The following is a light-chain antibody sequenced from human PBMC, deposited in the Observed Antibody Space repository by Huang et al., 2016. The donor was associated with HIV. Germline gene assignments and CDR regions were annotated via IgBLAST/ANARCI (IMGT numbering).Light chain of an antibody. CDR2: AAS. CDR1: QSIHTY. J-gene: IGKJ2*01. Sequence: DIQMTQSPSSLSASVGDRVTITCRASQSIHTYLNWYQQKLGKAPRLLIYAASSLQSGLPSRFSGGGSGTDFTLTISILQPEDFAIYYCQQSYNTPYTFGQGTKLEIK. V-gene: IGKV1-39*01. CDR3: QQSYNTPYT.